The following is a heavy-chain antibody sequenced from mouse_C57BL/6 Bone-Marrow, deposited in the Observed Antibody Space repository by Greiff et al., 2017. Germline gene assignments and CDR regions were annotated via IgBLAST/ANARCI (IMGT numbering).Heavy chain of an antibody. D-gene: IGHD4-1*01. CDR3: VRWGTGNPSFDY. V-gene: IGHV10-3*01. J-gene: IGHJ2*01. CDR2: IRSKSSNYAT. CDR1: GFTFNTYA. Sequence: EVKVVESGGGLVQPKGSLKLSCAASGFTFNTYAMHWVRQAPGTGLEGVARIRSKSSNYATYYADSVKDRFTISRDDSQSMLYLQMNNLKTEDTAMYYCVRWGTGNPSFDYWGQGTTLTVSS.